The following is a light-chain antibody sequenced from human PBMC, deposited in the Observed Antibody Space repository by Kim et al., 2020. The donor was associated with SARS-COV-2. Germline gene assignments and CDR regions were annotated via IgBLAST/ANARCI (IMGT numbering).Light chain of an antibody. CDR1: QTISSF. V-gene: IGKV1-39*01. J-gene: IGKJ2*01. CDR2: GAS. Sequence: DIQMTQSPSSLSASVGDRVTITCRTSQTISSFLNWYQQKPGKAPNLLIYGASSLQSGVPSRFSGGGSGTDFTLTISSLQPEDFATYYCQQSYITPYTFGQGTKLEIK. CDR3: QQSYITPYT.